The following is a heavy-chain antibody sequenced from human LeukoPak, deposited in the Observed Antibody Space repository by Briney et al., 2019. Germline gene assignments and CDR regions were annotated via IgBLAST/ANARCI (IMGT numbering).Heavy chain of an antibody. CDR2: ISTNTGNP. Sequence: ASVKVSCKASGYTFTSYGISWVRQAPGQGLEWMGWISTNTGNPTYARAFTGRFVFSLDTSVSTAYLHISGLKAEDTAIYYCARDQESSTFDYWGQGTLVTVSS. CDR3: ARDQESSTFDY. V-gene: IGHV7-4-1*02. J-gene: IGHJ4*02. D-gene: IGHD3-10*01. CDR1: GYTFTSYG.